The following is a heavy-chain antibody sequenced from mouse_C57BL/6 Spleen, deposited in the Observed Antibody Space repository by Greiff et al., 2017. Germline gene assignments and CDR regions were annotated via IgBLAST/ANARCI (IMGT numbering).Heavy chain of an antibody. D-gene: IGHD2-4*01. J-gene: IGHJ3*01. CDR3: ARREDYYDYEGFAY. CDR2: IYPGDGDT. CDR1: GYAFSSSW. V-gene: IGHV1-82*01. Sequence: QVQLKQSGPELVKPGASVKISCKASGYAFSSSWMNWVKQRPGKGLEWIGRIYPGDGDTNYNGKFKGKATLTADKSSSTAYMQLSSLTSEDSAVYFCARREDYYDYEGFAYWGQGTLVTVSA.